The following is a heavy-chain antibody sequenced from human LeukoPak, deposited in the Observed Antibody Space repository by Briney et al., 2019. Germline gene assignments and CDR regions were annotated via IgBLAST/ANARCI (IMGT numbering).Heavy chain of an antibody. D-gene: IGHD3-10*01. CDR3: AREMVRGFCILDY. Sequence: GGSLRLSCAASGFTFSSYAMHWVRQAPGKGLEYVSAISSNGGSTYYAHSVKGRFTISRDNSKNTLYLQMGSLRAEDMAVYYCAREMVRGFCILDYWGQGTLVTVSS. J-gene: IGHJ4*02. V-gene: IGHV3-64*01. CDR2: ISSNGGST. CDR1: GFTFSSYA.